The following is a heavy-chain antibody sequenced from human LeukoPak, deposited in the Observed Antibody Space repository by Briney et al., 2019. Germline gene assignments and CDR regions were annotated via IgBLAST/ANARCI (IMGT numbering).Heavy chain of an antibody. V-gene: IGHV3-11*01. J-gene: IGHJ4*02. CDR1: GFTFSDYY. CDR3: AGATYYYGSGSYYSGGY. D-gene: IGHD3-10*01. CDR2: ISSSGSTI. Sequence: GGSLRLSCAASGFTFSDYYMSWIRQAPGKGLEWVSHISSSGSTIYYADSVKGRFTISGDNAKNSLYLQMNSLRAEDTAVYYCAGATYYYGSGSYYSGGYWGQGTLVTVSS.